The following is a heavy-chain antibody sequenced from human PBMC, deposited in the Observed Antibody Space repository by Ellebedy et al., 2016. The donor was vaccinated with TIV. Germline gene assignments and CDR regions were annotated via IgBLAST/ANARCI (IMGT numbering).Heavy chain of an antibody. CDR3: ARQLWPQDDSSGYDY. J-gene: IGHJ4*02. D-gene: IGHD3-22*01. V-gene: IGHV5-51*01. CDR2: IYPGDSDT. CDR1: GYSFTSYW. Sequence: GESLKISXKGSGYSFTSYWIGWVRQMPGKGLEWMGIIYPGDSDTRYSPSFQGQVTISADKSISTAYLQWSSLKASDTAMYYCARQLWPQDDSSGYDYWGQGTLVTVSS.